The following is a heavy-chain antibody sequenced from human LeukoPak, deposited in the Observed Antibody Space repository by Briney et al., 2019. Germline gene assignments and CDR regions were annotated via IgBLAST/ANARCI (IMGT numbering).Heavy chain of an antibody. Sequence: PGGSLRLSCAASGFTFSSYSMNWVRQAPGKGLEWVSSISSSSTYIYYADSLKGRITISRDNARSSLYLQMNSLRAEDTAVYYCATDGRSSGWYGFDYWSLGTLVTVSS. J-gene: IGHJ4*02. CDR3: ATDGRSSGWYGFDY. CDR1: GFTFSSYS. D-gene: IGHD6-19*01. CDR2: ISSSSTYI. V-gene: IGHV3-21*01.